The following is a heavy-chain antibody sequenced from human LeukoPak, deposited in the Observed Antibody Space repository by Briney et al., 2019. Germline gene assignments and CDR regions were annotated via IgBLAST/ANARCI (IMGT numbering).Heavy chain of an antibody. CDR1: GDSIRSFF. CDR3: ARPPSAGYGYFED. D-gene: IGHD4-17*01. CDR2: FYYTGST. J-gene: IGHJ4*02. Sequence: SETLSLTCTVSGDSIRSFFWSWVRQPPGKGLEWIGFFYYTGSTNYNPSLKSRVSISVDTSTNQLSLNLTSVTAADTAVYYCARPPSAGYGYFEDWGQGALGTASS. V-gene: IGHV4-59*01.